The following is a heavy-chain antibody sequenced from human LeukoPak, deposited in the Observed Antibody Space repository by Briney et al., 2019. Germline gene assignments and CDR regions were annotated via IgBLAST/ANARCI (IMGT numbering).Heavy chain of an antibody. J-gene: IGHJ4*02. CDR1: GGSFSGYY. D-gene: IGHD3-10*01. Sequence: SETLSLTCAVYGGSFSGYYWSWIRQPPGKGLEWIGEINHSGSTNYNPSLKSRVTISVDTSKNQFSLKLSSVTAADTAVYYCARPPGYYGSGSYSSDYWGQGTLVTVSS. V-gene: IGHV4-34*01. CDR2: INHSGST. CDR3: ARPPGYYGSGSYSSDY.